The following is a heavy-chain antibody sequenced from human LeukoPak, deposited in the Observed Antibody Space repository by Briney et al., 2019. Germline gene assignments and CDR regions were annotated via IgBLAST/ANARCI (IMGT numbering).Heavy chain of an antibody. D-gene: IGHD2-15*01. V-gene: IGHV3-23*01. J-gene: IGHJ4*02. Sequence: GGSLRLSCAASGFTFTSYAMNWVRQAPGKGLEWVSTISGSGSSTYYVDSVKGRFTISRDNSRNTLFLQMNSLRAEDTAVYYCATDRATQYFDYWGQGTLVSVSS. CDR1: GFTFTSYA. CDR3: ATDRATQYFDY. CDR2: ISGSGSST.